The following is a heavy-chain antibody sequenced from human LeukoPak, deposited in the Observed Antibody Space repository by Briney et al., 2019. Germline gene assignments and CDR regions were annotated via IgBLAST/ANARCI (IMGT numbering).Heavy chain of an antibody. D-gene: IGHD2-21*02. CDR1: GYTFTSYY. CDR3: ARDQTLAYCGGDCPHEAFDI. V-gene: IGHV1-46*01. Sequence: ASVKVSCKASGYTFTSYYMHWVRQAPGQGLEWMGIINPSGGSTSYAQKFQGRVTMTRDMSTSTVYMELSSLRSEDTAVYYCARDQTLAYCGGDCPHEAFDIWGHGTMVTVSS. CDR2: INPSGGST. J-gene: IGHJ3*02.